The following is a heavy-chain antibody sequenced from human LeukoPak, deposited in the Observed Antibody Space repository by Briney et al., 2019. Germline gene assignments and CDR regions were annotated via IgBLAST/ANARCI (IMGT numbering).Heavy chain of an antibody. V-gene: IGHV1-69*01. CDR2: IIPIFGTA. CDR1: GGTFSSYA. CDR3: ATGYGDYVRYYFDY. J-gene: IGHJ4*02. D-gene: IGHD4-17*01. Sequence: GSSVKVSCKASGGTFSSYAISWVRQAPGQGLEWMGEIIPIFGTANYAQKFQGRVTITADESTSTAYMELSSLRSEDTAVYYCATGYGDYVRYYFDYWGQGTLVTVSS.